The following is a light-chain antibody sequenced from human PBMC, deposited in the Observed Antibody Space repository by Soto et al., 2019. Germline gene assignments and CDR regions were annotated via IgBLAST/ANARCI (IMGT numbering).Light chain of an antibody. V-gene: IGKV1-39*01. Sequence: DIQMTQSPSSLSASVGARVAIICRASQSIRTCLNWYHQKPGEAPKVLISAASNLQSGVPSRFSGSGSGTDFTLTISSLQPEDFGTYYCQQSYSTPRTFGQGTKGEIK. J-gene: IGKJ1*01. CDR2: AAS. CDR3: QQSYSTPRT. CDR1: QSIRTC.